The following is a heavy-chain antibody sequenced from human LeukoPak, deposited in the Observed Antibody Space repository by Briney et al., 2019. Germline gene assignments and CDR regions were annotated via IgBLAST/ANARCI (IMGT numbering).Heavy chain of an antibody. V-gene: IGHV4-4*02. CDR3: ARGDIVATIGYYYYYGMDV. CDR1: GGSISSSNW. CDR2: IYHSGST. J-gene: IGHJ6*04. Sequence: SGTLSLTCAVSGGSISSSNWWSWVRQPPGKGLEWIGEIYHSGSTNYNPSLKSRVTISVETSKNQFSLKLSSVTAADTAVYYCARGDIVATIGYYYYYGMDVWGKGTTVTVSS. D-gene: IGHD5-12*01.